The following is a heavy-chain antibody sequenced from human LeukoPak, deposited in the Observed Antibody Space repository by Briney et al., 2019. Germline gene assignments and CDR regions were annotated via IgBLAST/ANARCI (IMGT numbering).Heavy chain of an antibody. V-gene: IGHV4-59*01. CDR1: GGSISSYY. D-gene: IGHD6-19*01. CDR3: ARGLSGWHFDY. Sequence: SSETLSLTCTVSGGSISSYYWSWIRQPPGKGLEWIGYIYYSGSTNYNPSLKSRVTISVDTSKNQFSLKLSSVTAADTAVYYCARGLSGWHFDYWGQGTLVTVSS. CDR2: IYYSGST. J-gene: IGHJ4*02.